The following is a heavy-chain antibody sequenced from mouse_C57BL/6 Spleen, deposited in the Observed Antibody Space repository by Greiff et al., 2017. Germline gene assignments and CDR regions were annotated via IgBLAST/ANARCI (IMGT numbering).Heavy chain of an antibody. CDR2: ISSGGSYT. CDR1: GFTFSSYG. CDR3: AREHLY. J-gene: IGHJ3*01. V-gene: IGHV5-6*01. Sequence: EVKLVESGGDLVKPGGSLKLSCAASGFTFSSYGMSWVRQTPDKRLEWVATISSGGSYTYYPDSVKGRFTISRDNAKNTLYLQMSSLMSEDTAMYYCAREHLYWGQGTLVTVSA.